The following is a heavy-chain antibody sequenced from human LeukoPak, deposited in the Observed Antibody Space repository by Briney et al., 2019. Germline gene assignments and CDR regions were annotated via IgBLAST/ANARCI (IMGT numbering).Heavy chain of an antibody. CDR1: GFTFSSYD. J-gene: IGHJ4*02. V-gene: IGHV3-13*01. CDR3: ASKLLPAAEQGLAY. Sequence: QPGGSLRLSCAASGFTFSSYDMHWVRQATGKGLEWVSAIGTAGDTYYPGSVKGRFTIFRDNSKNTLHLQMHSLRVEDTAVYYCASKLLPAAEQGLAYWGQGTLVTVSS. CDR2: IGTAGDT. D-gene: IGHD2-2*01.